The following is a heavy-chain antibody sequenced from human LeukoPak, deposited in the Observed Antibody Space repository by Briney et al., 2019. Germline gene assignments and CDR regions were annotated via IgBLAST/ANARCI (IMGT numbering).Heavy chain of an antibody. Sequence: ASVKVSCTASRGTYSSYAINWVRQAPGQRLEWMGGTVPLSGTAVYAEKFLGRATITTDALTSTAYMELSSLTFEDTAMYYCATYGGNTAEYFQHWGQGALVTVSP. J-gene: IGHJ1*01. V-gene: IGHV1-69*05. D-gene: IGHD4-23*01. CDR1: RGTYSSYA. CDR2: TVPLSGTA. CDR3: ATYGGNTAEYFQH.